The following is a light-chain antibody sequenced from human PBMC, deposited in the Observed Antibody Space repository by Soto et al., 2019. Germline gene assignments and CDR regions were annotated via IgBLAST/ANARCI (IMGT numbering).Light chain of an antibody. J-gene: IGKJ1*01. CDR3: QQSYSTLWT. CDR2: AAS. CDR1: QSISSY. Sequence: DIQMTQSPSSLSASVGDRVTITCRASQSISSYLNWYQQKPGKAPKLLIYAASSLQSVVSSRFSGSGYVTDFTLTISSLPPEDFATYDCQQSYSTLWTFGQGTKVELK. V-gene: IGKV1-39*01.